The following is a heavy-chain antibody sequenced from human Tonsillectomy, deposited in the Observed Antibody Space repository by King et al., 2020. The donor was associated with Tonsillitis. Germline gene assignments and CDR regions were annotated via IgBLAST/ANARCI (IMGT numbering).Heavy chain of an antibody. CDR1: GFTFSSYA. D-gene: IGHD3-10*01. J-gene: IGHJ4*02. V-gene: IGHV3-23*04. CDR2: ISGSGGST. CDR3: AKWNLLYYGSGTFCEY. Sequence: VQLVESGGGLVQPGGSLRLSCAASGFTFSSYAMSWVRQAPGKGLEWVSSISGSGGSTYYADSVKGRFTISRDNSKNTLDLQMNSLRAEDTAVYYCAKWNLLYYGSGTFCEYWGQGILVTVSS.